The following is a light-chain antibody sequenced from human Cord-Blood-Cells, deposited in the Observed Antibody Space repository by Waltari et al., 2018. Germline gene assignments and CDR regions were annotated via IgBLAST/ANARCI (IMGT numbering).Light chain of an antibody. CDR1: QSISNY. CDR3: QQSYSTWT. CDR2: AAS. V-gene: IGKV1-39*01. Sequence: IQMTQSPSSLSASVAARVTITCRTSQSISNYFNWYKQKPGKAPKLMIYAASSLQTGVPSRFSGRGYGTVFTLTISSLKTEDFATYYCQQSYSTWTSGQGTKVEIK. J-gene: IGKJ1*01.